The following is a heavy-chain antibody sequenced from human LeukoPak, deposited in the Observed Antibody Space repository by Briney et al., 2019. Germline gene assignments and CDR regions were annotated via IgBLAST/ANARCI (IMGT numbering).Heavy chain of an antibody. D-gene: IGHD1-26*01. J-gene: IGHJ4*02. CDR3: ARHSEEWELPYYFDY. CDR2: IYYSGST. V-gene: IGHV4-59*08. CDR1: GGSISSYY. Sequence: SETLSLTCTVSGGSISSYYWSWIRQPPGKGLEWIGYIYYSGSTNYNPSLKSRVTISVDTSKNQFSLKLSSMTAADTAVYYCARHSEEWELPYYFDYWGQGTLVTVSS.